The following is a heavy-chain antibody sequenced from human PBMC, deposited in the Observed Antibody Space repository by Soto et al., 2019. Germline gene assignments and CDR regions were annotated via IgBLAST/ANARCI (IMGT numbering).Heavy chain of an antibody. CDR2: ISGSGGST. Sequence: GGSLRLSCAASGFTFSSYAMSWVRQAPGKGLEWVSAISGSGGSTYYADSVKGRFTISRDNSKNTLYLQMNSLRAEDTAVYYCAKGRDMVRGVIGGVYFDYWGQGTLVTVSS. V-gene: IGHV3-23*01. J-gene: IGHJ4*02. CDR1: GFTFSSYA. CDR3: AKGRDMVRGVIGGVYFDY. D-gene: IGHD3-10*01.